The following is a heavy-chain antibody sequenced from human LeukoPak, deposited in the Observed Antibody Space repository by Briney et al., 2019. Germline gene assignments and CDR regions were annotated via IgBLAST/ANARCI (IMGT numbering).Heavy chain of an antibody. Sequence: GGAPRLSRAASGFTFSNYSMNWVRQAPGKGLEWVSSITSSSSYIYYADSVKGRFTISRDNAKNSLYLQMNSLRAEDTAVYYCARERSPFYDSTGRHAFDIWGQGTMVTVSS. V-gene: IGHV3-21*01. J-gene: IGHJ3*02. CDR1: GFTFSNYS. CDR3: ARERSPFYDSTGRHAFDI. D-gene: IGHD3-22*01. CDR2: ITSSSSYI.